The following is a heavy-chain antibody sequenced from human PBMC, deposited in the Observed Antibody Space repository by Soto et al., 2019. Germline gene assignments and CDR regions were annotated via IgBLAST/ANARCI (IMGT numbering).Heavy chain of an antibody. CDR2: INPSGGST. V-gene: IGHV1-46*01. J-gene: IGHJ4*02. CDR1: GYTFTSYY. D-gene: IGHD3-16*02. CDR3: ARTLYYDYVWGSYRATPTFDY. Sequence: GASVKVSCKASGYTFTSYYMHWVRQAPGQGLEWMGIINPSGGSTSYAQKFQGRVTMTRDTSTSTVYMELSSLRSEDTAVYYCARTLYYDYVWGSYRATPTFDYWGQGTLVTVSS.